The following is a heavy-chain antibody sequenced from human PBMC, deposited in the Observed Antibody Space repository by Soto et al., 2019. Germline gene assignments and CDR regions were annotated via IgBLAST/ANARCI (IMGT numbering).Heavy chain of an antibody. CDR3: ARGYSGSSRSRSFDY. CDR1: GFAFSDYF. Sequence: HPGGSLRLSCAASGFAFSDYFMDWVRQAPGKGLEWVGRIRNRPNGYTTEYAASVKGRFSMSRDDSSNSVFLQMNSLKTDDTAVYYCARGYSGSSRSRSFDYWGQGILVTVSS. V-gene: IGHV3-72*01. CDR2: IRNRPNGYTT. D-gene: IGHD1-26*01. J-gene: IGHJ4*02.